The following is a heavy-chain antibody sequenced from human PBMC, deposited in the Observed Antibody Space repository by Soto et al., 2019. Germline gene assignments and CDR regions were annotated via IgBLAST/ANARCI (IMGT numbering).Heavy chain of an antibody. D-gene: IGHD3-3*02. CDR3: ARGPAAFYYYYGMDV. CDR2: INHSGST. J-gene: IGHJ6*02. Sequence: SETLSLTCAVYGGSFSGYYWSWVRQPPGKGLEWIGEINHSGSTNYNPSLKSRVTISVDTSKNQFSLKLSSVTAADTAVYYCARGPAAFYYYYGMDVWGQGTTVTVSS. CDR1: GGSFSGYY. V-gene: IGHV4-34*01.